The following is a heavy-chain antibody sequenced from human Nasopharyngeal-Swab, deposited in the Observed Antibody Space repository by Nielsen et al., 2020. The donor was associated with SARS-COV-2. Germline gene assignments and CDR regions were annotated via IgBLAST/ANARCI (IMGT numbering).Heavy chain of an antibody. J-gene: IGHJ4*02. CDR3: TTATAAAGTYYYDSSGYYYFDY. V-gene: IGHV3-15*07. CDR2: IKSKTDGGTT. D-gene: IGHD3-22*01. Sequence: VRQAPGKGLEWVGRIKSKTDGGTTDYAAPVKDRFTISRDDSKNTLYLQMNSLKTEDTAVYYCTTATAAAGTYYYDSSGYYYFDYWGQGTLVTVSS.